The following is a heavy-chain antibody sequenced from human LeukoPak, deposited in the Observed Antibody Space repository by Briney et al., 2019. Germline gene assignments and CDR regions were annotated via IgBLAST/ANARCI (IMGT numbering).Heavy chain of an antibody. V-gene: IGHV4-34*01. CDR2: IYNSGST. CDR1: GGSFSDSN. D-gene: IGHD4-11*01. J-gene: IGHJ4*02. CDR3: GRHDYSNPRIDY. Sequence: SETLSLTCAVYGGSFSDSNWSWIRQSPGKGLEWIGEIYNSGSTIYNPSLKSRVTISLDTSKNQFSLKLSSVTAADTAVYYCGRHDYSNPRIDYWGQGTLVTVSS.